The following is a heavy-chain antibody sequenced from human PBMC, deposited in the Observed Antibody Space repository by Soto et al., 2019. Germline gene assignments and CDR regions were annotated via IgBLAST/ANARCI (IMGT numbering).Heavy chain of an antibody. D-gene: IGHD3-16*01. CDR2: IYYSGST. CDR1: GGSIRSGSHY. V-gene: IGHV4-31*03. CDR3: AREGGDGIDY. Sequence: SETLSLTCTVSGGSIRSGSHYWSWIRQHPGKGLEWVGYIYYSGSTYYNPSLKSRITISISTSKNQFSLKLTSVTAADTAVYYCAREGGDGIDYWGQGTLVTVSS. J-gene: IGHJ4*02.